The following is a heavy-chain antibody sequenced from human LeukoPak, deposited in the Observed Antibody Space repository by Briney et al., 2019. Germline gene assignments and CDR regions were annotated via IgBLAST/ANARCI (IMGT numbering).Heavy chain of an antibody. CDR3: ATGSLSSGWY. CDR1: GFTFSNAW. Sequence: GGSLRLSCAASGFTFSNAWMSWVRQAPGKGLEWVSAISGSGGTTYYADSVKGRFTISRDNSKNTLFLQMNSLRAEDTAVYYCATGSLSSGWYWGQGTLVTVSS. J-gene: IGHJ4*02. D-gene: IGHD6-19*01. V-gene: IGHV3-23*01. CDR2: ISGSGGTT.